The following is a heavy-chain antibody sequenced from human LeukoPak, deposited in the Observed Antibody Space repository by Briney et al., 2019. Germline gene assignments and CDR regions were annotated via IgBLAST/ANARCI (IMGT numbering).Heavy chain of an antibody. D-gene: IGHD5-12*01. CDR3: ARGRSTGYPYYFEY. Sequence: ASVKVSCKASGYTFTSYDINWVRQATGQGLEWMGWMNPNSGSTGYAQKFQSRVTITRNTSISTAYMELSGLRSEDTAVYYCARGRSTGYPYYFEYWGQGTLVTVSS. J-gene: IGHJ4*02. V-gene: IGHV1-8*03. CDR2: MNPNSGST. CDR1: GYTFTSYD.